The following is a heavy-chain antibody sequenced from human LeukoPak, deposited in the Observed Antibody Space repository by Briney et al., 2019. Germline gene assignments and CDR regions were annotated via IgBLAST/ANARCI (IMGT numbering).Heavy chain of an antibody. Sequence: SQTLSLTCAISGDSVSSNSVTWNWIRQSPSRGLEWLGRTYYRSTWYNDYAVSVRGRITVNPDTSKNQFSLHLNSVTPEDTAVYYRARRLTPYDCLHPWGQGILVHVSS. V-gene: IGHV6-1*01. CDR3: ARRLTPYDCLHP. D-gene: IGHD2-21*02. CDR1: GDSVSSNSVT. CDR2: TYYRSTWYN. J-gene: IGHJ5*02.